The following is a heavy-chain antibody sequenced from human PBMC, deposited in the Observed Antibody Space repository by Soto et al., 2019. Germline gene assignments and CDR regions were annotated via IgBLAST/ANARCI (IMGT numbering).Heavy chain of an antibody. J-gene: IGHJ4*02. V-gene: IGHV4-4*02. CDR3: ARRGGGVVLAATTPFDY. CDR2: IYHSGSP. D-gene: IGHD2-15*01. CDR1: SGSISTANW. Sequence: QVPLQESGPRLVRPSGTLSLTCTVSSGSISTANWWSWVRQPPGRGLEWIGEIYHSGSPNYNLSLKSRVTLSVDKSKNQFSLSLTSVTAADTAIYYCARRGGGVVLAATTPFDYWGQGTLVTVSS.